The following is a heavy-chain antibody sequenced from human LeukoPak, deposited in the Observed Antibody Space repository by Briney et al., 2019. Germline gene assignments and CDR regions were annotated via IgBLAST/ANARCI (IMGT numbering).Heavy chain of an antibody. Sequence: SETLSLTCTVSGASISSYYWSWIRQPPGKGLEWIGEINHSGSTNYNPSLKSRVTISVDTSKNQFSLKLSSVTAADTAVYYCARAGDSSGYYSIYYFDYWGQGTLVTVSS. CDR3: ARAGDSSGYYSIYYFDY. D-gene: IGHD3-22*01. CDR2: INHSGST. CDR1: GASISSYY. V-gene: IGHV4-34*01. J-gene: IGHJ4*02.